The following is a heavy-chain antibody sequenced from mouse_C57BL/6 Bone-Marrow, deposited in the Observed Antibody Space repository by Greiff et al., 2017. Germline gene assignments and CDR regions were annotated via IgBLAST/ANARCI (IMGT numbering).Heavy chain of an antibody. Sequence: VQLQQSGPELVKPGASVKISCKASGYSFSSSWMNWVKQRPGNGLEWIGRIYPGDGDTNYNGKFKGKATLTADKSSSTAYMQLSSLTSEDSAVYFCARKIHYFGYFDYWGQGTTLTVSS. D-gene: IGHD1-2*01. V-gene: IGHV1-82*01. CDR1: GYSFSSSW. CDR3: ARKIHYFGYFDY. CDR2: IYPGDGDT. J-gene: IGHJ2*01.